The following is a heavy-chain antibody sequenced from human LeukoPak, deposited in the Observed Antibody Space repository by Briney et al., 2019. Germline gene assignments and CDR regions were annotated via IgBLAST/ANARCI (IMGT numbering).Heavy chain of an antibody. CDR1: GGSISSYY. J-gene: IGHJ4*02. Sequence: SETLSLTCTVSGGSISSYYWSWIRQPPGKGLEWIGYIYYSGSTNYNPSLKSRVTMSVDTSKNQFSLKLSSVTAADTAVYYCARLVGAAGVDYWGQGTLVTVSS. CDR3: ARLVGAAGVDY. V-gene: IGHV4-59*08. D-gene: IGHD6-13*01. CDR2: IYYSGST.